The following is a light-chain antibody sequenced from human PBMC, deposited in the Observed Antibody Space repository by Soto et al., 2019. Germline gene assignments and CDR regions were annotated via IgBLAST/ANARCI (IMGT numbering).Light chain of an antibody. CDR3: HHYNTFPFP. Sequence: DIQMTQSPSSLSAFVGDRVTITCRASQDISNWLAWYQHKTGQAPQSLFHVASSLQRGVPSRFSGSGSGPDFSLTINNLQPEDSATYYCHHYNTFPFPFGGGTKVEI. CDR1: QDISNW. V-gene: IGKV1D-16*01. CDR2: VAS. J-gene: IGKJ4*01.